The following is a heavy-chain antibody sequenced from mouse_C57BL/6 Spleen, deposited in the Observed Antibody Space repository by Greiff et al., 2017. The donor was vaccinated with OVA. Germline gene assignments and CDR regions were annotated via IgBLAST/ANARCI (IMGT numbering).Heavy chain of an antibody. Sequence: EVKLMESGAELVRPGASVKLSCTASGFNIKDYYMHWVKQRPEQGLEWIGRIDPEDGDTEYAPKFQGKATMTADTSSNTAYLQLSSLTSEDTAVYYCTFYGSSYGGAYWGQGTLVTVSA. CDR1: GFNIKDYY. D-gene: IGHD1-1*01. CDR3: TFYGSSYGGAY. CDR2: IDPEDGDT. V-gene: IGHV14-1*01. J-gene: IGHJ3*01.